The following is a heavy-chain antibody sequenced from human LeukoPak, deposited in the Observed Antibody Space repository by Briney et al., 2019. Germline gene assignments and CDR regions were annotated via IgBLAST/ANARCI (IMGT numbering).Heavy chain of an antibody. CDR2: INHNGNVN. D-gene: IGHD3-16*01. V-gene: IGHV3-7*03. CDR3: ARGGGLDV. Sequence: GGSLRLSCAASGFTFSSYAMSWVRQAPGKGLEWVASINHNGNVNYYVDSVRGRFTISRDNAKNSLYLQMSNLRAEDTAVYFCARGGGLDVWGQGATVTVSS. J-gene: IGHJ6*02. CDR1: GFTFSSYA.